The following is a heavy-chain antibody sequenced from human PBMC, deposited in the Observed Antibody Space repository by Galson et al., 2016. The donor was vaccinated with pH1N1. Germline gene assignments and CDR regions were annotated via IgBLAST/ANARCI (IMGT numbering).Heavy chain of an antibody. CDR3: AKLASYSTSSVASYFDS. Sequence: SLRLSCAASGFTFSDYAMHWVRQAPGKGLEWVAIMSYVGNNKYYADSVKGRLTISRDNSKNTLYLQMNSLRAEDTAVYYCAKLASYSTSSVASYFDSWGQGTLVTVSS. V-gene: IGHV3-30*18. D-gene: IGHD6-6*01. J-gene: IGHJ4*02. CDR1: GFTFSDYA. CDR2: MSYVGNNK.